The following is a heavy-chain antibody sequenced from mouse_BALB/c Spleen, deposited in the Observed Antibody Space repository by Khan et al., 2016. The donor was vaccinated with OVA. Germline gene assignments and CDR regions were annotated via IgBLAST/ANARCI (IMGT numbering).Heavy chain of an antibody. CDR3: ADHLTGSFAY. CDR2: ISSGGDYT. V-gene: IGHV5-6*01. CDR1: GFTFSSYS. D-gene: IGHD4-1*01. J-gene: IGHJ3*01. Sequence: EVQLQQSGGDLVKPGGSLKLSCAASGFTFSSYSMSWVRQTPDKRLEWVASISSGGDYTYYPDSVKGRFTFSRDYAKNTLYLQMSDVKSEDTARYYCADHLTGSFAYWVQGTLVTVSA.